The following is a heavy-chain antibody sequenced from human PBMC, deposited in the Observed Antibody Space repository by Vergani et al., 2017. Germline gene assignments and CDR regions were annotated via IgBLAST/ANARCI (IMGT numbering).Heavy chain of an antibody. CDR2: IYPGDSDT. J-gene: IGHJ6*02. Sequence: EVQLVQSGAEVKKPGESLKISCKGSGYSFTSYWIGWVRQMPGKGLEWMGIIYPGDSDTRYSPSFQGQVTISADKSISTAYLQWSSLKASDTAMYYCVGAQGGDVPHDKRGYFFYGMDVWGQGTTVTVSS. CDR1: GYSFTSYW. V-gene: IGHV5-51*03. D-gene: IGHD3-16*01. CDR3: VGAQGGDVPHDKRGYFFYGMDV.